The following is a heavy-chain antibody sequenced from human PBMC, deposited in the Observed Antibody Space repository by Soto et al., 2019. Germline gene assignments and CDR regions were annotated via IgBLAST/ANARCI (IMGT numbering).Heavy chain of an antibody. CDR2: INPSGGST. CDR1: GYTFTSYF. V-gene: IGHV1-46*03. D-gene: IGHD3-9*01. J-gene: IGHJ3*02. Sequence: ASVKVSCKASGYTFTSYFMHWVRQAPGQGLEWMGIINPSGGSTSYAQKFQGRVTMTRDTSTSTVYMGLSSLRSEDTAVYYCARGPYYDILTGPRADDAFDIWGQGTMVTVSS. CDR3: ARGPYYDILTGPRADDAFDI.